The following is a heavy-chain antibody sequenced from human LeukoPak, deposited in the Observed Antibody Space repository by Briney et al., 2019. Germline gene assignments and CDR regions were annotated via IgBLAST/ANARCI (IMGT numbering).Heavy chain of an antibody. J-gene: IGHJ3*01. Sequence: GGSLRLSCAACGFTFNNYAVHWVRQAPGKGLEWVALISDDGSNKYYTDSVKGRFTISRDNSKNTLYLQMDSLRPEDTAVYYCAPRKSGAFDFWGQGTMVIVS. CDR2: ISDDGSNK. V-gene: IGHV3-30-3*01. CDR3: APRKSGAFDF. CDR1: GFTFNNYA.